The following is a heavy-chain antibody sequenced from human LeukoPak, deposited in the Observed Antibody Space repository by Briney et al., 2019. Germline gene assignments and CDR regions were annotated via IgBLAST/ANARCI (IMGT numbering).Heavy chain of an antibody. CDR2: IYYSGRT. Sequence: PSETLSLTCTVSGGSISSSSYYWGWIRQPPGKGLEWIGSIYYSGRTYYNPSLKSRVSISVDTSKNQFSLKLSSVTAADTAVYYCAKEGGYGSGGLDYWGQGTLVTVSS. J-gene: IGHJ4*02. D-gene: IGHD3-10*01. CDR3: AKEGGYGSGGLDY. CDR1: GGSISSSSYY. V-gene: IGHV4-39*02.